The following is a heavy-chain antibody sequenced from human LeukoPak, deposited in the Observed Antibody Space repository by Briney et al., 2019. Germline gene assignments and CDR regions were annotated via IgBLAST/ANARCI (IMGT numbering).Heavy chain of an antibody. CDR3: ASFYYDILTGYYKPFDY. Sequence: GASVKVSCKASGCTFTGYYMHWVRQAPGQGLEWMGRINPNSGGTNYAQKFQGRVTMTRDTSISTAYMELSRLRSDDTAVYYRASFYYDILTGYYKPFDYWGQGTLVTVSS. CDR2: INPNSGGT. CDR1: GCTFTGYY. D-gene: IGHD3-9*01. J-gene: IGHJ4*02. V-gene: IGHV1-2*06.